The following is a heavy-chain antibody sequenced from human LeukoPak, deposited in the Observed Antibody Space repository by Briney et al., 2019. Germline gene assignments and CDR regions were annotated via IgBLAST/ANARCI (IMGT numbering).Heavy chain of an antibody. CDR3: ASVGYCSSTSCYHYFDY. Sequence: GGSLRLSCAASGFTFSSYSMNWVRQAPGKGLEWVSYISSSSSNIYYADSVKGRFTISRDNAKNSLYLQMNSLRAEDTAVYYCASVGYCSSTSCYHYFDYWGQGTLVTVSS. J-gene: IGHJ4*02. CDR1: GFTFSSYS. V-gene: IGHV3-48*04. CDR2: ISSSSSNI. D-gene: IGHD2-2*01.